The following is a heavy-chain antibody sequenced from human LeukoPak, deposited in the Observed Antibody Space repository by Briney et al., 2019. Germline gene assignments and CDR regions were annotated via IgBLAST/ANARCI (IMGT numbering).Heavy chain of an antibody. J-gene: IGHJ4*02. CDR2: INSAGSST. CDR3: VRGGGSYGDWDY. Sequence: PGGSLRLSCAASGFTFSSYWMHWVRQAQGKGLVWVSRINSAGSSTNYADSVRGRFTISRDSAKSTLYLQMNSLRVDDTALYYCVRGGGSYGDWDYWGQGTLVTVSS. CDR1: GFTFSSYW. D-gene: IGHD1-26*01. V-gene: IGHV3-74*01.